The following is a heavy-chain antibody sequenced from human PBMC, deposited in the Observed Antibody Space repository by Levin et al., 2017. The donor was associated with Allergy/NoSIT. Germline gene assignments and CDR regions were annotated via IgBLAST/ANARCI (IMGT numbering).Heavy chain of an antibody. CDR2: INPNSGGT. V-gene: IGHV1-2*02. CDR3: AREGREQWLDGPFDY. J-gene: IGHJ4*02. CDR1: GYTFTGYY. D-gene: IGHD6-19*01. Sequence: ASVKVSCKASGYTFTGYYMHWVRQAPGQGLEWMGWINPNSGGTNYAQKFQGRVTMTRDTSISTAYMELSRLRSDDTAVYYCAREGREQWLDGPFDYWGQGTLVTVSS.